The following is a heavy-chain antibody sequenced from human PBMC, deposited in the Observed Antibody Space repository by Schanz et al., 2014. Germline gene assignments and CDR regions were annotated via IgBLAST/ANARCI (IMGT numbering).Heavy chain of an antibody. CDR2: ISGGGGSA. V-gene: IGHV3-23*04. CDR3: AKVWGSDYFYPFDY. D-gene: IGHD3-22*01. Sequence: EVQLVESGGGLVQPGGSLRLSCAASGFTFNNYDMNWVRLVPGKGLECVSGISGGGGSAYYADSVKGRFTISRDNSKNTLYLQMSSLSAEDTAVYYCAKVWGSDYFYPFDYWGQGTLVTVSS. CDR1: GFTFNNYD. J-gene: IGHJ4*02.